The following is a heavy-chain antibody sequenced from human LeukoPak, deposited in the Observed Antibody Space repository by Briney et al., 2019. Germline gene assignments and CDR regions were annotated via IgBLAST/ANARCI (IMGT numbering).Heavy chain of an antibody. CDR3: ARHVQDLGIKV. J-gene: IGHJ6*02. CDR2: IYRSGST. CDR1: GASISSSDSY. V-gene: IGHV4-39*01. Sequence: SETLSLTCTVSGASISSSDSYWSWIRQPPGKGLEWIGSIYRSGSTSYNPSLKSRVTVSEDMSKNHFSLGLSSGTAADTAVYYCARHVQDLGIKVWGQGTTVTVSS.